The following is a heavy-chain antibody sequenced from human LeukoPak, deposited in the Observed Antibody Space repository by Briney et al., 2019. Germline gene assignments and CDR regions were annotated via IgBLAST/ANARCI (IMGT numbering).Heavy chain of an antibody. V-gene: IGHV3-15*04. CDR2: IESKTDGGTT. J-gene: IGHJ4*02. D-gene: IGHD3-10*01. Sequence: GGSLRLSCAASGFTFSRYAMHWVRQIPGKGLEWVGRIESKTDGGTTDYAAPVKGRFTISRDDSTNTLYLQMNSLKSEDTAVYYCTTYGSGRKFDYWGQGILVTVSS. CDR3: TTYGSGRKFDY. CDR1: GFTFSRYA.